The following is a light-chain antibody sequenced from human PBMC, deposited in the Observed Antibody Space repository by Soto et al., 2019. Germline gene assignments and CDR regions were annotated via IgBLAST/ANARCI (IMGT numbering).Light chain of an antibody. CDR1: QSVGSN. Sequence: EIVMTQSPATLSVSPGERATLSCRASQSVGSNFAWYQQRPGQAPRLLIYGASTRATGIPARFSGSGSGTEFTLTISSLQSEDFATYYCQHYNSYSEAFGQGTKVDIK. V-gene: IGKV3-15*01. CDR2: GAS. J-gene: IGKJ1*01. CDR3: QHYNSYSEA.